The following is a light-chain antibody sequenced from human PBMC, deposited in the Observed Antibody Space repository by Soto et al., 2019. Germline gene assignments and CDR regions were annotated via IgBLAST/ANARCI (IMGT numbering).Light chain of an antibody. CDR2: DVN. J-gene: IGLJ1*01. Sequence: QSALTQPASVSGSPGQSITISCTGTSSDVGGYNLVSWYQQYPDKAPKLMIFDVNTRPSGASSCFSGSKSGNTASLTISGLQAEDEADNYCSSYKSSSTLPYVFGTGTKRTVL. CDR3: SSYKSSSTLPYV. CDR1: SSDVGGYNL. V-gene: IGLV2-14*01.